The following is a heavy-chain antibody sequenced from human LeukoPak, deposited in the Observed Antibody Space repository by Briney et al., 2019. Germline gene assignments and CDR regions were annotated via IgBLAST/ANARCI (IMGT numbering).Heavy chain of an antibody. J-gene: IGHJ4*02. CDR3: ARDGKKVLLWFGESPTHYFDY. D-gene: IGHD3-10*01. Sequence: ASVKVSCKASGYTFTSYGISWVRQAPGQGLEWMGWISAYNGNTNYAQKLQGRVTMTTDTSTSTAYMELRSLRSDDTAVYYCARDGKKVLLWFGESPTHYFDYWGRGTLVTVSS. CDR1: GYTFTSYG. V-gene: IGHV1-18*01. CDR2: ISAYNGNT.